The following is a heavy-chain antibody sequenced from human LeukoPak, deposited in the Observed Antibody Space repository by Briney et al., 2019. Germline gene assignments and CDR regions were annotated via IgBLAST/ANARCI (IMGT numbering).Heavy chain of an antibody. Sequence: SETLSLTCTVSGGSISSGGYYWSWLRQHPGTGLEWIGYIYYSGGTYYNPSLKSRVTISVDTSKNQFSLKLSSVTAADTAVYYCARGLANYYDSSGYYSHHFDYWGQGTLVTVSS. CDR1: GGSISSGGYY. V-gene: IGHV4-31*03. CDR2: IYYSGGT. CDR3: ARGLANYYDSSGYYSHHFDY. D-gene: IGHD3-22*01. J-gene: IGHJ4*02.